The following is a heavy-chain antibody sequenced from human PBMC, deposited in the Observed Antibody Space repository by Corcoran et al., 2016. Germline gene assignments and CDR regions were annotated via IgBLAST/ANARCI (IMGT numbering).Heavy chain of an antibody. D-gene: IGHD4-17*01. CDR2: IYYSGST. CDR3: ARGDYGDYVVDY. Sequence: QVQLQESGPGLVKPSETLSLTCTVSGGSISSYYWSRIRQPPGKGLEWIGYIYYSGSTNYNPSLKSRVTISVDTSKNQFSLKLSSVTAADTAVYYWARGDYGDYVVDYWGQGTLVTVSS. J-gene: IGHJ4*02. V-gene: IGHV4-59*01. CDR1: GGSISSYY.